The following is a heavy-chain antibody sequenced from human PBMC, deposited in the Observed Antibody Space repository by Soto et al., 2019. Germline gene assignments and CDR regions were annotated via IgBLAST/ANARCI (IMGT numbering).Heavy chain of an antibody. J-gene: IGHJ4*02. V-gene: IGHV3-21*01. Sequence: AGGALRLSCAASGFTFSRYSMNWVRQAPGKGVEGGSSISSSTSYISYADSVKGRFTISRDNAKNSLYLLMNSLRAEDTAVYYCARAGIAAAGFDYWGQGTLVTVSS. D-gene: IGHD6-13*01. CDR3: ARAGIAAAGFDY. CDR1: GFTFSRYS. CDR2: ISSSTSYI.